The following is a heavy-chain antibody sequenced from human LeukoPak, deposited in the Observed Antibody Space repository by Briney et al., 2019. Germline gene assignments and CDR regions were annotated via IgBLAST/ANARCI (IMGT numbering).Heavy chain of an antibody. Sequence: PSETLSLTCAVSGYSIRSGDYWGWIRQSPRKGLEWIGSIYHSGSTYYNPSLKSRVTISVDTSKNQFSLKLSSVTAADTAVYYCAKLYSYGTDYWGQGTLVTVSS. CDR3: AKLYSYGTDY. CDR1: GYSIRSGDY. V-gene: IGHV4-38-2*01. CDR2: IYHSGST. D-gene: IGHD5-18*01. J-gene: IGHJ4*02.